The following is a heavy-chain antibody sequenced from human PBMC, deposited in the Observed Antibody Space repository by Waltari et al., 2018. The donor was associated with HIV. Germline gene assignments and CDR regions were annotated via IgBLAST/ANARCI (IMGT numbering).Heavy chain of an antibody. Sequence: QVQLQQWGAGLLKPSETLSLTCAVYGGSFSGYYWSWIRQPPGKGLEWIGEINHSGSTNYNPSLKRRVTISVDTSKNQFSLKLSSVTAADTAVYYCARGVSLSGSYSWFDPWGQGTLVTVSS. CDR2: INHSGST. V-gene: IGHV4-34*01. CDR3: ARGVSLSGSYSWFDP. CDR1: GGSFSGYY. D-gene: IGHD1-26*01. J-gene: IGHJ5*02.